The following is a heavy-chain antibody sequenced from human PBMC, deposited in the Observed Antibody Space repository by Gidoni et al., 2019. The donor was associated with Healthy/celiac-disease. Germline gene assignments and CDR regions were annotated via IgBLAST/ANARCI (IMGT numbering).Heavy chain of an antibody. CDR2: NIPIFGTA. CDR1: GGTFSSYA. V-gene: IGHV1-69*01. J-gene: IGHJ5*02. Sequence: QVQLVQSGAEVQKHGSSVTVSCKASGGTFSSYAISWVRQAPGQGLEWMGGNIPIFGTANYAQKFQGRVTITADESTSTAYMELSSLRSEDTAVYYCARGLPGDTDNWFDPWGQGTLVTVSS. D-gene: IGHD2-2*02. CDR3: ARGLPGDTDNWFDP.